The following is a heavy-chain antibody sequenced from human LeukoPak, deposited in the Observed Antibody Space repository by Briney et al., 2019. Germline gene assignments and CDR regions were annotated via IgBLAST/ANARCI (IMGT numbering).Heavy chain of an antibody. Sequence: AGGSLRLSCAASGFTFSDHCMDRVREAPGQGLGWVGRTRNKANSYTTEYAASVKGRFTISRDDSKKSLYLQMNSLKTEDTAVYYCAKGHRYCTSGNCNSAIDYWGQGTLVTVSS. CDR3: AKGHRYCTSGNCNSAIDY. CDR1: GFTFSDHC. V-gene: IGHV3-72*01. D-gene: IGHD2-15*01. J-gene: IGHJ4*02. CDR2: TRNKANSYTT.